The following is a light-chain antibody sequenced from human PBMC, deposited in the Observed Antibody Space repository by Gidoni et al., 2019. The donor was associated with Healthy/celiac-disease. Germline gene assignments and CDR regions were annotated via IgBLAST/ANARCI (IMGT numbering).Light chain of an antibody. CDR2: DAS. CDR3: QQRSNWPTNT. Sequence: ELVLTHSPATLSLSPGERATLSCRASQSVSSYLAWYQQKPGQAPRLLIYDASNRATGIPARFSGSGSGTDFTLTISSLEPEDFAVYYCQQRSNWPTNTFGQGTKLEIK. J-gene: IGKJ2*01. CDR1: QSVSSY. V-gene: IGKV3-11*01.